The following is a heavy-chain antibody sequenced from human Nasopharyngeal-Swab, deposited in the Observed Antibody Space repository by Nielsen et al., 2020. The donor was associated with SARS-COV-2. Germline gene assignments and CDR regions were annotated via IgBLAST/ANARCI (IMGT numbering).Heavy chain of an antibody. Sequence: SETLSLTCTVSGGSVNSGSYYWNWIRQPPGKGLEWIGYIYYIGSTNYNPSLKSRVTISVDTSTNQFSLKLSSVTAADTAVYYCARDEGVRAPYFGYWGQGTLVSVSS. D-gene: IGHD1-26*01. J-gene: IGHJ4*02. CDR1: GGSVNSGSYY. CDR2: IYYIGST. CDR3: ARDEGVRAPYFGY. V-gene: IGHV4-61*01.